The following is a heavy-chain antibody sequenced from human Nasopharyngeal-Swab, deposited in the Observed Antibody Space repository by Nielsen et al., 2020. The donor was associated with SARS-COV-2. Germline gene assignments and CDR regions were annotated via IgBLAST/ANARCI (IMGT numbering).Heavy chain of an antibody. CDR3: ARDFDKTGD. CDR1: GFTFSDSW. CDR2: INSDGSRT. Sequence: GESLKISCAVSGFTFSDSWIHWVRQAPGKGLVWVSRINSDGSRTGYADSVKGRCTISRDNAKNTLYLQMNSLRAEDTAVYYCARDFDKTGDWGQGTLVTVSS. J-gene: IGHJ4*02. V-gene: IGHV3-74*01. D-gene: IGHD7-27*01.